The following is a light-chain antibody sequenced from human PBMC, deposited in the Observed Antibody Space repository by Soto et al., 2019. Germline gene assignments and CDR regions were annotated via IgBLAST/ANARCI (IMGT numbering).Light chain of an antibody. J-gene: IGLJ1*01. CDR3: SSYTSSSVYV. V-gene: IGLV2-14*01. CDR2: EVS. CDR1: SSDVGGYNY. Sequence: QSVLTQPASVSGSPGQSITISCTGTSSDVGGYNYVSWYQQHPGKAPKLMIYEVSNRPSGVSNRFSGSKSGNTASLTISRLQAEDEADYYCSSYTSSSVYVFGTGTKLTVL.